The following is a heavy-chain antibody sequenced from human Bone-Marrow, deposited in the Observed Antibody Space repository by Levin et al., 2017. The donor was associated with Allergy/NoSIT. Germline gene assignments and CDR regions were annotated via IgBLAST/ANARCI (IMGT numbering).Heavy chain of an antibody. V-gene: IGHV4-31*03. CDR2: IYYSGST. D-gene: IGHD4-17*01. J-gene: IGHJ5*02. Sequence: SQTLSLTCTVSGGSISSGGYYWRWIRQHPGKGLEWIGYIYYSGSTYYNPSLKSRVTISVDTSKNQFSLKLSPVTAADTAVYYCARGATVTRLLNWFDPWGQGTLVTVSS. CDR3: ARGATVTRLLNWFDP. CDR1: GGSISSGGYY.